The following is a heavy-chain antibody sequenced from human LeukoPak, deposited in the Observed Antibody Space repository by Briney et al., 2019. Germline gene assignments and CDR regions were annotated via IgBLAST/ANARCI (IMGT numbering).Heavy chain of an antibody. CDR3: ARRGLGLVRYNWFDP. D-gene: IGHD3/OR15-3a*01. J-gene: IGHJ5*02. V-gene: IGHV4-34*01. CDR1: GGSFSGYY. CDR2: INHSGST. Sequence: SETLSLTCAVYGGSFSGYYWSWIRQPPGKGLEWIGEINHSGSTNYNPSLKSRVTISVDTSKNQFSLKLSSVTAADTAVYYCARRGLGLVRYNWFDPWGQGTLVTVSS.